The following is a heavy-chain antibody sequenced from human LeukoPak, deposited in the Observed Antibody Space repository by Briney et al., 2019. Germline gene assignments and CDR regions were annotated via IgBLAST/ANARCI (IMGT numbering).Heavy chain of an antibody. CDR3: ASANDYDSSGYFHY. CDR1: GFTSSRYW. Sequence: GGSLRLSCAASGFTSSRYWMHWVRQAPGKGLVWVSRISSDGSSTGYADSVKGRFTISRDNAKNTLYLQMSSLRAEDTAVYYCASANDYDSSGYFHYWGQGTLVTVSS. V-gene: IGHV3-74*01. CDR2: ISSDGSST. J-gene: IGHJ4*02. D-gene: IGHD3-22*01.